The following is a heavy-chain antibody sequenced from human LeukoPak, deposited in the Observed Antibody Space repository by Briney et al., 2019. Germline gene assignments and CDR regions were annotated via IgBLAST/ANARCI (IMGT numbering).Heavy chain of an antibody. CDR1: GLTFTSAW. J-gene: IGHJ5*02. D-gene: IGHD5-12*01. V-gene: IGHV3-15*01. Sequence: GGSLRLSCATSGLTFTSAWLTWVRQAPGKGLEWVGRIKSKSVGETTDCAAPVKGRFTISRDDSENTLYLQMNSLKTEDTAVYYCTTHSGNDLRSWGQGTLVTVSS. CDR2: IKSKSVGETT. CDR3: TTHSGNDLRS.